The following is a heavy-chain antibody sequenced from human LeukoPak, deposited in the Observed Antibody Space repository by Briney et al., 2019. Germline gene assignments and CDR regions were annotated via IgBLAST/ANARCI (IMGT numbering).Heavy chain of an antibody. J-gene: IGHJ4*02. CDR2: ISRSSNYI. D-gene: IGHD5-24*01. V-gene: IGHV3-21*01. CDR3: ARGENNYGYYYFDY. Sequence: GGSLRLSCAASGFTFRSYSMDWVRQAPGKGLEWVSSISRSSNYIYYADSVKGRFTISRDNAKNSLYLQINSLRAEDTSVYYCARGENNYGYYYFDYWGQGTLVTVSS. CDR1: GFTFRSYS.